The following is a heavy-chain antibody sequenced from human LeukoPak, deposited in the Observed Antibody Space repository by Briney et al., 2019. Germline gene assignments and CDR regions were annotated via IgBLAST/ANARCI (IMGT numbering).Heavy chain of an antibody. Sequence: PSETLSLTCTVSGGSISSYYWSWIRQPPGKGLEWIGYIYYSGSTNYNPSLKSRVTISVDTSKNQFSLKLSSVTAADTAVYYCARDGDSAFDIWGQGTVVTVSS. D-gene: IGHD3-3*01. J-gene: IGHJ3*02. CDR2: IYYSGST. CDR1: GGSISSYY. V-gene: IGHV4-59*01. CDR3: ARDGDSAFDI.